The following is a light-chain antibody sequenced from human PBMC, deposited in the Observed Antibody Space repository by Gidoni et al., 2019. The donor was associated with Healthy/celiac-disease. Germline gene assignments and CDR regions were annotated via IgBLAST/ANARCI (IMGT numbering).Light chain of an antibody. Sequence: EIVLTQSPAIVSLSPGERATLSCRASQSVSSYLAWYQQKPGQAPRLLIYDASNRATGIPARFSGSGSVTDFTPTISSLEPEDFAVYYCQQRSNWPRWTFGQGTKVEIK. CDR3: QQRSNWPRWT. CDR1: QSVSSY. J-gene: IGKJ1*01. V-gene: IGKV3-11*01. CDR2: DAS.